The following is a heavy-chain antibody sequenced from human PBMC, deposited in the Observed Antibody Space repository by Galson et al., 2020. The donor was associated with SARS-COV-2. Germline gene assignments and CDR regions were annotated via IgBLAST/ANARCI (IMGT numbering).Heavy chain of an antibody. CDR1: GFTVSSDY. Sequence: GGSLRLSCAASGFTVSSDYISWVRQAPGKGLEWVSVIYADGNTYYTDSVKGRFTISRDNSKNTLSLQMDSLRVEDTAVYYCAKGGGAFCGNDCLRTVDYWGQGTLVTVSS. CDR2: IYADGNT. CDR3: AKGGGAFCGNDCLRTVDY. V-gene: IGHV3-53*01. D-gene: IGHD2-21*02. J-gene: IGHJ4*02.